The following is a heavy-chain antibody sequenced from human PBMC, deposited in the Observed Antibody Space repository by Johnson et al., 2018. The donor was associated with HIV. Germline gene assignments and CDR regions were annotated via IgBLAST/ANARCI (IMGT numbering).Heavy chain of an antibody. CDR3: AREGYSGSPNGRGAFDI. CDR1: GFTVSSNY. Sequence: VQLVESGGGLIQPGGSLRLSCAASGFTVSSNYMNWVRQAPGKGLEWVSVIYSGGSTYYADSVKGRFTISRDNSKNTLYLQMNSLRAEDTAMYYCAREGYSGSPNGRGAFDIWGQGTMVTVSS. D-gene: IGHD1-26*01. V-gene: IGHV3-53*01. J-gene: IGHJ3*02. CDR2: IYSGGST.